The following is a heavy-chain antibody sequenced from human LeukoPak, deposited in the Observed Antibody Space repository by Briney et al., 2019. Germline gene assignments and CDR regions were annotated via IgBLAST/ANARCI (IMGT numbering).Heavy chain of an antibody. D-gene: IGHD4-17*01. CDR3: ARGGDDYGDYEWGA. J-gene: IGHJ4*02. CDR1: GFPFSSYW. V-gene: IGHV3-7*01. Sequence: PGGSLRLSCVASGFPFSSYWMTWVRQAPGKGLEWVANIKQDGSKKSYVDSVKGRFTISRGNAKNSLYLQMNSLRAEDTAVYYCARGGDDYGDYEWGAWGQGTLVTVSS. CDR2: IKQDGSKK.